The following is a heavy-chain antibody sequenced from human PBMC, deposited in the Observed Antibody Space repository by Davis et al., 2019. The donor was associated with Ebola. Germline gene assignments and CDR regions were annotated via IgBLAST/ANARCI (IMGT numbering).Heavy chain of an antibody. CDR3: ARDPDTSGYYSWFDP. CDR2: LGTSADT. Sequence: GGSLRLSCAASGFVFRNYVMSWVRQAPGKGLEWVSTLGTSADTYYADSVRGRFTISRDNPKNTVYLQMNSLRVEDTAVYYCARDPDTSGYYSWFDPWGQGTLVTVSS. D-gene: IGHD5-12*01. CDR1: GFVFRNYV. J-gene: IGHJ5*02. V-gene: IGHV3-23*01.